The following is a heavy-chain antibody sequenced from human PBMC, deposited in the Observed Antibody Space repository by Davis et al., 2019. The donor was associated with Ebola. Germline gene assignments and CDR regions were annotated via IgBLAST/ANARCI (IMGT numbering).Heavy chain of an antibody. Sequence: PGGSLRLSCKGSGYSFTSYWIGWVRQMPGKGLEWMGIIYPGDSDTRYSPSFQGQVTISADKSISTAYLQWSSLKASDTAMYYCARSSDGSGSYYNRRYNWFDPWGQGTLVTVSS. J-gene: IGHJ5*02. CDR3: ARSSDGSGSYYNRRYNWFDP. CDR2: IYPGDSDT. CDR1: GYSFTSYW. V-gene: IGHV5-51*01. D-gene: IGHD3-10*01.